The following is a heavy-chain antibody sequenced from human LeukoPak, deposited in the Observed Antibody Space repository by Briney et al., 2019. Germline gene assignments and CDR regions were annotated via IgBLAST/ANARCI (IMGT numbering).Heavy chain of an antibody. D-gene: IGHD5-18*01. V-gene: IGHV4-30-2*01. CDR1: GGSISSGGYS. Sequence: PSQTLCLTCAVSGGSISSGGYSWGWIRQPPGKGLEWIGYIYHSGSIYYNPSLKSRVTISVDRSKNQFSLKLSSVTAADTAVYYCARAPGVDTAEAFDYWGQGTLVTVSS. CDR2: IYHSGSI. CDR3: ARAPGVDTAEAFDY. J-gene: IGHJ4*02.